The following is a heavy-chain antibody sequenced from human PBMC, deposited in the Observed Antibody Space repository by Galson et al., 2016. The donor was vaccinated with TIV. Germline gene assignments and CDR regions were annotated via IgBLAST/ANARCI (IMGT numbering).Heavy chain of an antibody. J-gene: IGHJ3*02. D-gene: IGHD6-13*01. CDR2: MNPSGGGT. CDR1: GYTFTRHY. V-gene: IGHV1-46*01. Sequence: SVKVSCKASGYTFTRHYIHWVRQAPGQGLEWMGAMNPSGGGTNHAQNFQGRVTLTRDTSTTTVYMELSTLRSEDTAVYYCASGNASRWTFDIWGQGTMVTVSS. CDR3: ASGNASRWTFDI.